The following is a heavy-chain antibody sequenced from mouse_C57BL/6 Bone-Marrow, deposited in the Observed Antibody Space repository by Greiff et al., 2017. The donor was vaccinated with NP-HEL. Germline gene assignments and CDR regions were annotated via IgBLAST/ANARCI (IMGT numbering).Heavy chain of an antibody. D-gene: IGHD2-5*01. V-gene: IGHV1-54*01. CDR2: INPGSGGT. Sequence: QVQLKQSGAELVRPGTSVKVSCKASGYAFTNYLIEWVKQRPGQGLEWIGVINPGSGGTNYNEKFKGKATLTADKSSSTAYMQLSSLTSEDSAVYFCARKGYSNFYYFDYWGQGTTLTVSS. CDR1: GYAFTNYL. J-gene: IGHJ2*01. CDR3: ARKGYSNFYYFDY.